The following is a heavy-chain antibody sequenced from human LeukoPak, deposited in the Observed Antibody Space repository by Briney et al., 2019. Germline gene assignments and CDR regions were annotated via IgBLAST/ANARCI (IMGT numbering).Heavy chain of an antibody. CDR1: GDSVSSNSAA. CDR3: ARVVLERRGGYYYYGMDV. J-gene: IGHJ6*02. V-gene: IGHV6-1*01. CDR2: TYYRSKWYN. D-gene: IGHD1-1*01. Sequence: SQTLSLTCAISGDSVSSNSAAWNWIRQSPSRGLEWLGRTYYRSKWYNDYAVSVKSRITINPDTSKNQFSLQLNSVTPEDMAVYYCARVVLERRGGYYYYGMDVWGQGTTVTVSS.